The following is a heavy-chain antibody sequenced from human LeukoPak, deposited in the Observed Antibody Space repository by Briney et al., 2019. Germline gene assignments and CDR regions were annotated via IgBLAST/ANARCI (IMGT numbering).Heavy chain of an antibody. J-gene: IGHJ4*02. CDR2: MYDGGRT. V-gene: IGHV3-53*01. Sequence: PRGSHRDSCAASGFTVSSKYMSWVRQAPGKGLEWVSIMYDGGRTYYADSVRGRFTISRDNSKNTLHLQMNSLRADDTAVYYCARGLTCSFLDYWGQGTQVTVSS. CDR3: ARGLTCSFLDY. D-gene: IGHD2-15*01. CDR1: GFTVSSKY.